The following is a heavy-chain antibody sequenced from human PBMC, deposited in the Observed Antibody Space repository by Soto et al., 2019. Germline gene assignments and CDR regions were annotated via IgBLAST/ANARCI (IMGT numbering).Heavy chain of an antibody. V-gene: IGHV3-23*01. CDR1: GFTFTSHA. J-gene: IGHJ4*02. D-gene: IGHD6-19*01. CDR2: ISGGGGST. CDR3: AEDRSGWIAY. Sequence: GGSLRLSCVDSGFTFTSHAMGWVRQAPGKGLEWVSVISGGGGSTFYADSVKGRFTISRDNSKNTLYLQMNSLRAEDTAIYYCAEDRSGWIAYWGQGTLVTVSS.